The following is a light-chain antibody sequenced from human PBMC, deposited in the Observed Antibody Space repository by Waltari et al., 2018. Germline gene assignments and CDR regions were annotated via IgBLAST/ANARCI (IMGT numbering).Light chain of an antibody. J-gene: IGKJ1*01. V-gene: IGKV3-20*01. Sequence: DRATLSCRSSQTISYTTLAWYQQKPGQGPRLLIYGASNRPTGVPSRFSGSGSGQDFTLAISRLEPDDFAVYYCQHYGTSSWTFGQGTKVEVK. CDR1: QTISYTT. CDR2: GAS. CDR3: QHYGTSSWT.